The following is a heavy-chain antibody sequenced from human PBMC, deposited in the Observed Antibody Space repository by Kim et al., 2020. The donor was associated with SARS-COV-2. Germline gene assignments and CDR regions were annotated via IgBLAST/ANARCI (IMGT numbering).Heavy chain of an antibody. CDR2: ISGSGGST. Sequence: GGSLRLSCAASGFIFSSYDMNWVRQAPGKGLEWVSTISGSGGSTYYADSVKGRFTISRDNSKNTLYLQMNSLRAEDTAVYYCTKSGIQLWSVDYWGQGTLVTVSS. V-gene: IGHV3-23*01. D-gene: IGHD5-18*01. CDR3: TKSGIQLWSVDY. J-gene: IGHJ4*02. CDR1: GFIFSSYD.